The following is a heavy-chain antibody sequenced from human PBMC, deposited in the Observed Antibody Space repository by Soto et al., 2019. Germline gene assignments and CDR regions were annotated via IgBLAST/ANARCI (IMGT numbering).Heavy chain of an antibody. J-gene: IGHJ4*02. Sequence: GGSLRLSSTASGFTFSSYIMNWVRQDPGKGLEWVSALSSGSGNIYYADYVKGRFTISRDNSKNTLHLQMNSLRAEDTAIYYCAKLHQFSSSWFDYWGQGTLVTVSS. D-gene: IGHD6-13*01. V-gene: IGHV3-23*01. CDR2: LSSGSGNI. CDR3: AKLHQFSSSWFDY. CDR1: GFTFSSYI.